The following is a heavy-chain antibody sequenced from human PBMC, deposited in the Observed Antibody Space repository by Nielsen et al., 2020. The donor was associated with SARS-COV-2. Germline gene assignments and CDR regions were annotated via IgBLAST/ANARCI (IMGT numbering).Heavy chain of an antibody. CDR1: GFTFSSYA. Sequence: GGSLRLSCAASGFTFSSYAMHWVRQAPGKGLEWVAVISYDGSNKYYADSVKGRFTISRDNSKNTLYLQMNSLRAEDTAVYYCARGYSAYYYMDVWGKGTTVTVSS. D-gene: IGHD2-21*01. V-gene: IGHV3-30-3*01. J-gene: IGHJ6*03. CDR3: ARGYSAYYYMDV. CDR2: ISYDGSNK.